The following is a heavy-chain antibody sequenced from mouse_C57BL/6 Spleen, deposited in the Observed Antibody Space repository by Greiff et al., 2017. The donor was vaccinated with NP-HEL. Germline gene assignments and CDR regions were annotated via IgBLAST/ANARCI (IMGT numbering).Heavy chain of an antibody. D-gene: IGHD4-1*01. V-gene: IGHV3-6*01. CDR1: GYSITSGYY. J-gene: IGHJ3*01. CDR3: ARVGGTGTRFAY. CDR2: ISYDGSN. Sequence: EVQLQQSGPGLVKPSQSLSLTCSVTGYSITSGYYWNWIRQFPGNKLEWMGYISYDGSNNYNPSLKNRISITRDTSKNQFFLKLNSVTTEDTATYYCARVGGTGTRFAYWGQGTLVTVSA.